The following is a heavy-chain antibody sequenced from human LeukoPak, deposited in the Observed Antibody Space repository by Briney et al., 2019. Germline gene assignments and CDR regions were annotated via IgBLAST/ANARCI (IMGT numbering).Heavy chain of an antibody. V-gene: IGHV4-34*01. J-gene: IGHJ4*02. Sequence: PSETLSLTCAVYGGSFSDYYWSWIRQPPGKGLEWIGEINHSGSTNYNPSLKSRVTISVDTSKNQFSLKLSSVTAADTAVYYCARGADTAMAVDYWGQGTLVTVSS. CDR3: ARGADTAMAVDY. CDR1: GGSFSDYY. CDR2: INHSGST. D-gene: IGHD5-18*01.